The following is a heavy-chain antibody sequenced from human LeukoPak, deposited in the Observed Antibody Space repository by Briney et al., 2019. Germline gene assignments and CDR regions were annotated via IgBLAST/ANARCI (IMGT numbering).Heavy chain of an antibody. V-gene: IGHV4-38-2*01. J-gene: IGHJ4*02. CDR2: IYHSGST. D-gene: IGHD2-15*01. Sequence: SETLSLTCAVSGYSISSGYYWGWIRPRPGKGLEWIGSIYHSGSTYYNPSLKSRVTISVDTSKNQFSLKLSSVTAADTAVYFCALFDGGYWGQGTLVTVSS. CDR1: GYSISSGYY. CDR3: ALFDGGY.